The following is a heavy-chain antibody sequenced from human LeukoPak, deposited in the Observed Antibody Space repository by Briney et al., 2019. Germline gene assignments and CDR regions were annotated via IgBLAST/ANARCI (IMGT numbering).Heavy chain of an antibody. CDR3: ARVPSSTSSYYYYGMDV. J-gene: IGHJ6*02. CDR2: IYSGGST. D-gene: IGHD2-2*01. CDR1: GFTFSSNY. Sequence: PGGPLRLSCAASGFTFSSNYMSWVRQAPGKGLEWVSVIYSGGSTYYADSVKGRFTISRDNSKNTLYLQVNSLRAEDTAVYYCARVPSSTSSYYYYGMDVWGQGTTVTVSS. V-gene: IGHV3-53*01.